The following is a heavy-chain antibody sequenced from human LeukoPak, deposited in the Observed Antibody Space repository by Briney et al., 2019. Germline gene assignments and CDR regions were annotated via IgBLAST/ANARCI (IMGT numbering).Heavy chain of an antibody. D-gene: IGHD6-19*01. V-gene: IGHV3-66*01. Sequence: PGGSLRLSCAASGFTVSSNYMSWVRQAPGKGLEWVSVIYSDGCTYYADSVKGRFTISRDNSKNTLYLQMNSLRAQDTAVYYCARGSSGWQSRARDAFDIWGQGTMVTVSS. J-gene: IGHJ3*02. CDR2: IYSDGCT. CDR3: ARGSSGWQSRARDAFDI. CDR1: GFTVSSNY.